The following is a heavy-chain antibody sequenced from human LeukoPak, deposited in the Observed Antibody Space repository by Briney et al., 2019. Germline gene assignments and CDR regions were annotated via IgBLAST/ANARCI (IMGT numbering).Heavy chain of an antibody. CDR2: IWYDGNNK. CDR1: GFTFSSYG. Sequence: GGSLRLSCAASGFTFSSYGMHWVRQAPGKGLEWVAVIWYDGNNKYYADSVKGRFTISRDNSKNTLYLQMNSLRAEDTAVYYCAVPTVLYYFDYWGQGTLVTVSS. CDR3: AVPTVLYYFDY. V-gene: IGHV3-33*01. D-gene: IGHD2-2*01. J-gene: IGHJ4*02.